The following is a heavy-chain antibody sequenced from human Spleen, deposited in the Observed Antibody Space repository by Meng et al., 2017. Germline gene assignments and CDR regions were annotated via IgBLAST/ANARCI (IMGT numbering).Heavy chain of an antibody. J-gene: IGHJ4*02. CDR1: GFTFSSYA. CDR2: ISNSGGNI. V-gene: IGHV3-48*04. CDR3: ATDRGYSYY. Sequence: GESLKISCAASGFTFSSYAMAWVRQAPGKGLEWVSYISNSGGNIHYADSVKGRFTISRDNAKNSLYLQMNSLRAEDTAVYYCATDRGYSYYWGQGTLVTVSS. D-gene: IGHD5-18*01.